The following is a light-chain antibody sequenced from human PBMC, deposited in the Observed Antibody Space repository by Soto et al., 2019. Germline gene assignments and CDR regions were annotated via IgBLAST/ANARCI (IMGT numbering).Light chain of an antibody. J-gene: IGKJ5*01. CDR3: QQCYNDPT. Sequence: DIQMAQSPSSLSASIGDIVTITCRAGQNIDSYXNXXQXKPGKAPXLLIYAASSLQGGVPSRFSGSGYGTDFALNISSLQPEDSATYYCQQCYNDPTFGQGTRLEIK. CDR1: QNIDSY. V-gene: IGKV1-39*01. CDR2: AAS.